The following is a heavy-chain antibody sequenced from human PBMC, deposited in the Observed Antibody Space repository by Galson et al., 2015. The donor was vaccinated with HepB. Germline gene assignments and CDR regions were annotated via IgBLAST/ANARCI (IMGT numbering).Heavy chain of an antibody. CDR2: IYPGDSDT. V-gene: IGHV5-51*01. J-gene: IGHJ3*02. CDR3: ARHRPPGMNYDDAFDI. Sequence: QSGAEVKKPGESLKISCKGSGYSFTSYRIGWVRQIPGKGLEWMGIIYPGDSDTRYSPSFQGQVTISADKSISTAYLQWSSLKASDTAMYYCARHRPPGMNYDDAFDISGQGTMVTVSS. D-gene: IGHD3-22*01. CDR1: GYSFTSYR.